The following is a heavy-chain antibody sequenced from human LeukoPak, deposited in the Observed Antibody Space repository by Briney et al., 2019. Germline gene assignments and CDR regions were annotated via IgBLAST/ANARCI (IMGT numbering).Heavy chain of an antibody. CDR2: FDPEDGET. CDR3: ATARSYSSSLGY. J-gene: IGHJ4*02. D-gene: IGHD6-13*01. CDR1: GYTLTELS. V-gene: IGHV1-24*01. Sequence: ASVTVSCKVSGYTLTELSMHWVRQAPGKGLEWMGGFDPEDGETIYAQKFQGRVTMTEDTSTDTAYMELSSLRSEDTAVYYCATARSYSSSLGYWGQGTLVTVSS.